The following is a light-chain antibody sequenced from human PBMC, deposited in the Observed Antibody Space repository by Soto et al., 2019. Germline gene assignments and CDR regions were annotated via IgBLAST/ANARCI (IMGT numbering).Light chain of an antibody. CDR2: DAS. Sequence: DIQMTQSPSSLSASVGDRVTITCHASQDISNYLNWYQQKPGKAPKLLIYDASNLEVGVPSRFSGDGSGTDFTFTISSLQPEDIATYFCQQYDNLPTFGQGTRLEIK. J-gene: IGKJ5*01. V-gene: IGKV1-33*01. CDR1: QDISNY. CDR3: QQYDNLPT.